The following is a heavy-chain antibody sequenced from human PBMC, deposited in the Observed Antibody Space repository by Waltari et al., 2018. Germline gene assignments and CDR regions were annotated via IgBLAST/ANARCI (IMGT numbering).Heavy chain of an antibody. CDR1: GFTFSSYS. CDR3: ARTLEGDGDGMDV. J-gene: IGHJ6*02. D-gene: IGHD3-16*01. Sequence: EVQLVESGGGLVKPGGSLRLSCAASGFTFSSYSMNWVRQAPGKWLEWGVSISSSSSYRYDADSVKGRFTISRDNAKNSLYLQMNSLRAEDTAVYYCARTLEGDGDGMDVWGQGTTVTVSS. CDR2: ISSSSSYR. V-gene: IGHV3-21*01.